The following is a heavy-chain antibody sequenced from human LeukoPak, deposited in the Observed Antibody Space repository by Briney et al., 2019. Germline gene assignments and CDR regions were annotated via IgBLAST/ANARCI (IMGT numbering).Heavy chain of an antibody. CDR3: TTEHYYDSSGYFVPDY. Sequence: GGSLRLSCAAPGFTFSNAWMSWVRQAPGKGLEWVGRIKSKTDGGTTDYAAPVKGRFTISRDDSKNTLYLQMNSLKTEDTAVYYCTTEHYYDSSGYFVPDYWGQGTLVTVSS. V-gene: IGHV3-15*01. D-gene: IGHD3-22*01. CDR2: IKSKTDGGTT. CDR1: GFTFSNAW. J-gene: IGHJ4*02.